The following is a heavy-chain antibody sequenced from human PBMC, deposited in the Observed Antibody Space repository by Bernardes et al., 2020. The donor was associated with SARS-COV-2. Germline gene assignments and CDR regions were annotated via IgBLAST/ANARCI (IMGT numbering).Heavy chain of an antibody. CDR3: TTDQREVGGSWVDY. Sequence: GGSLRLSCAASGFTFSNAWMSWVRQAPGKGLEWVGRIKSKTDGGTTDYAAPVKGRFTISRDDSKNTLYLQMNSLKTEDTAVYYCTTDQREVGGSWVDYWGQGTLVTVSS. J-gene: IGHJ4*02. CDR1: GFTFSNAW. D-gene: IGHD2-15*01. V-gene: IGHV3-15*01. CDR2: IKSKTDGGTT.